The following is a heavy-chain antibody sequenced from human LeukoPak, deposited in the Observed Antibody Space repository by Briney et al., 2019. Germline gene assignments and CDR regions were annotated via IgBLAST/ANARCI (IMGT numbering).Heavy chain of an antibody. CDR2: INHSGST. CDR1: GGSFSGYY. Sequence: SETLSLTCAVYGGSFSGYYWSWIRQPPGKGLEWIGEINHSGSTNYNPSLKSRVTISVDTSKNQFSLKLSSVTAADTAVYYCARAVGGYYDSSGYGLWGQGTLVTVSS. CDR3: ARAVGGYYDSSGYGL. J-gene: IGHJ4*02. V-gene: IGHV4-34*01. D-gene: IGHD3-22*01.